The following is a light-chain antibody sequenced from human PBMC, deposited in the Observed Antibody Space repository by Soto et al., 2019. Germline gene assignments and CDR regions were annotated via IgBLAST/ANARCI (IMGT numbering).Light chain of an antibody. J-gene: IGLJ1*01. CDR1: SSDVGGYNY. CDR2: DVS. CDR3: SSYTRSSFDV. Sequence: QSALTQPASVSGSPGQSITISCTGNSSDVGGYNYVSWYQQHPGKAPKLMIYDVSNRPSGVSNRFSGSKSGNTASLTISGLQAEDEADYYCSSYTRSSFDVFGTGTKLTVL. V-gene: IGLV2-14*01.